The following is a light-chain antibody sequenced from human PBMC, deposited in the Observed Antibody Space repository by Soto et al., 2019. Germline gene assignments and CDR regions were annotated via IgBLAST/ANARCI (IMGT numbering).Light chain of an antibody. J-gene: IGLJ2*01. CDR3: AAWDDSLNGVI. Sequence: QSVLTQPPSASATPGQRVTISCSGSSSNIGSNAVSWYQQLPGTAPKLLISGDDQRPSGVPDRFSGSKSGTSASLAISGLQSEDEADYYCAAWDDSLNGVIFGGGTKVT. CDR2: GDD. CDR1: SSNIGSNA. V-gene: IGLV1-44*01.